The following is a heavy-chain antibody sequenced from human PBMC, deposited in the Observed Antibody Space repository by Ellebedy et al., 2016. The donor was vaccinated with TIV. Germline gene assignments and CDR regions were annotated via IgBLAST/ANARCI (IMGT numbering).Heavy chain of an antibody. CDR1: GGSINNYY. D-gene: IGHD2-2*01. J-gene: IGHJ6*02. CDR3: ARVVVPAAMLLYYYYAMDV. Sequence: MPSETLSLTCSVSGGSINNYYWTWIRQPPGKGLEWIGEINHSGSTSYNPSLKSRVTISVDTSKNQFSLKLSSVTAADTAVYYCARVVVPAAMLLYYYYAMDVWGQGTTVTVSS. V-gene: IGHV4-34*01. CDR2: INHSGST.